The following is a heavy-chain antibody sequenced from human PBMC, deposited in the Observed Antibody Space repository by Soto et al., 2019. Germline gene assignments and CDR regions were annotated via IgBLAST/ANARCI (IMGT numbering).Heavy chain of an antibody. D-gene: IGHD6-13*01. Sequence: SETLYITCTVSGGSISSGDYYWSWIRQPPGKGLEWIGYIYYSGSTYYNPSLKSRVTISVDTSKNQFSLKLSSVTAADTAVYYCARDLMNSSSWPSPSGWFDPWGQGTLVTVSS. CDR2: IYYSGST. CDR3: ARDLMNSSSWPSPSGWFDP. CDR1: GGSISSGDYY. V-gene: IGHV4-30-4*01. J-gene: IGHJ5*02.